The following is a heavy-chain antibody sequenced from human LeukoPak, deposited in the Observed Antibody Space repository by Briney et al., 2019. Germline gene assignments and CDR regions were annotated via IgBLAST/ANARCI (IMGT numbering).Heavy chain of an antibody. CDR1: GGSISSYY. CDR3: ARSSSEYDILTGYYGDWFDP. D-gene: IGHD3-9*01. CDR2: IYCSGST. Sequence: SETLSLTCTVSGGSISSYYWSWIRQPPGKGLECIGYIYCSGSTNYNPSLKSRVTISVDTSKNQFSLKLSSVTAADTAVYYCARSSSEYDILTGYYGDWFDPWGQGTLVTVSS. J-gene: IGHJ5*02. V-gene: IGHV4-59*08.